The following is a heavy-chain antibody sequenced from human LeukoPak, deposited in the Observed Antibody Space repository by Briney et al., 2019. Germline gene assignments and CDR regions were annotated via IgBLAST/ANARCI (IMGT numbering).Heavy chain of an antibody. J-gene: IGHJ6*03. CDR1: GGTFSSYA. CDR3: ARDGAQLWLTGGRPYYYYMDV. D-gene: IGHD5-18*01. Sequence: ASVKVSCKASGGTFSSYAISWVRQAPGQGLEWMAGIIPIFGTANYAQKFQGRATITADESTSTAYMELSSLRSEDTAVYYCARDGAQLWLTGGRPYYYYMDVWGKGTTVTVSS. CDR2: IIPIFGTA. V-gene: IGHV1-69*01.